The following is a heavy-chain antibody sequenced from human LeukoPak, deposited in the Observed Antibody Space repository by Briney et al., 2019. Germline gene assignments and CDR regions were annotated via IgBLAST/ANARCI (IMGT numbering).Heavy chain of an antibody. CDR1: GFTFSTYA. CDR2: ISGRGGST. CDR3: AKEFSGWYLHLGY. J-gene: IGHJ4*02. D-gene: IGHD6-19*01. Sequence: GGSLRLSCAASGFTFSTYAMSWVRQAPGKGLEWVSAISGRGGSTYYADSVKGRFTISRDNSKNTLYLQMNSLRAEDTAVYYCAKEFSGWYLHLGYWGQGTLVTVSS. V-gene: IGHV3-23*01.